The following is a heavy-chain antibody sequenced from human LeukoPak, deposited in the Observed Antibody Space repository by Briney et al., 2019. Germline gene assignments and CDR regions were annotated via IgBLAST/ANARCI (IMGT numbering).Heavy chain of an antibody. Sequence: SQTLSLTCTVSGGSISSYYWSWIRQPPGKGLEWIGYIYYSGSTNYNPSLKSRVTISVDTSKNQFSLKLSSVTAADTAVYYCARFPQPSPPWFGELEGDAFDIWGQGTMVTVSS. CDR1: GGSISSYY. CDR3: ARFPQPSPPWFGELEGDAFDI. CDR2: IYYSGST. J-gene: IGHJ3*02. V-gene: IGHV4-59*01. D-gene: IGHD3-10*01.